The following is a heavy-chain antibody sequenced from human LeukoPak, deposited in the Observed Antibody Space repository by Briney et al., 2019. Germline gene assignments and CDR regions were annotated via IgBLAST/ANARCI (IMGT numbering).Heavy chain of an antibody. CDR3: ASLVGATLSYYYMDV. Sequence: SVKVSCKASGGTFSSYAISWVRQAPGQGLEWMGGIVPIFGTANYAQKFQGRVTITTDESTSTAYMELSSLRSEDTAVYYCASLVGATLSYYYMDVWGKGTTVTVSS. J-gene: IGHJ6*03. V-gene: IGHV1-69*05. CDR1: GGTFSSYA. D-gene: IGHD1-26*01. CDR2: IVPIFGTA.